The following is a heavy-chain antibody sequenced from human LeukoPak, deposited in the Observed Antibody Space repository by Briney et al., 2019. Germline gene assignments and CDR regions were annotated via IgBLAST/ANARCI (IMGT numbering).Heavy chain of an antibody. J-gene: IGHJ4*02. CDR2: ITSDGTRT. V-gene: IGHV3-74*01. Sequence: GGSLRLSCAASGFTFSSYWMHWVRQAPGKGLVWVSRITSDGTRTTYADCVKGRFTISRDNAKNTLYLQMNSLRAEDTALYYCARSDYSGSYMTWGQGTLVTVSS. CDR3: ARSDYSGSYMT. D-gene: IGHD1-26*01. CDR1: GFTFSSYW.